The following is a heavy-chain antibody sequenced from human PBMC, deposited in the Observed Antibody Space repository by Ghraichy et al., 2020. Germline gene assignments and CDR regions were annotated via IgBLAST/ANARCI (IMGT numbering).Heavy chain of an antibody. CDR3: ARVDYYDSSGYIDY. D-gene: IGHD3-22*01. V-gene: IGHV3-21*01. J-gene: IGHJ4*02. Sequence: GESLNISCAASGFTFRSYSMTWVRQAPGKGLEWVSSLTSSSSHIYYADSMKGRFTISRDNAKNSLYLQMNSLRAEDTAVYYCARVDYYDSSGYIDYWGQGTLVTVSS. CDR2: LTSSSSHI. CDR1: GFTFRSYS.